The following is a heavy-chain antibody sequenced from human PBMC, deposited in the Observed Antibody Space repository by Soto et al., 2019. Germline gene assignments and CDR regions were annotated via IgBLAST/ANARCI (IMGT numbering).Heavy chain of an antibody. CDR1: GFTFSSYS. Sequence: GGSLRLSCAASGFTFSSYSMNWVRQAPGKGLEWVSSISSSSSYIYYADSVKGRFTISRDNAKNSLYLQMNSLRAEDTAVYYCAREVRARPCAFDIWGQGTMVTVSS. D-gene: IGHD6-6*01. CDR3: AREVRARPCAFDI. V-gene: IGHV3-21*01. CDR2: ISSSSSYI. J-gene: IGHJ3*02.